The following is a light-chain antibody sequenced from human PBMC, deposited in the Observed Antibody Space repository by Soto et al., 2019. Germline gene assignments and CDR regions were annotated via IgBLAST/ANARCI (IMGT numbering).Light chain of an antibody. J-gene: IGKJ1*01. Sequence: EIVLTQSPGTLSLSPGERATLSCRASQSVRSSHLAWYQQKPGQAPRLLIYGASSRATGIPDRFSGSGSGTDFTLTISRLEPEDSAVYFCQHYGYSQWTFGQGTKVDIK. CDR1: QSVRSSH. CDR2: GAS. CDR3: QHYGYSQWT. V-gene: IGKV3-20*01.